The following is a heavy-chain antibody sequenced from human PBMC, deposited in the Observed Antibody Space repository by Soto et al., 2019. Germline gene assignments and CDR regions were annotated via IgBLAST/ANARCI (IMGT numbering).Heavy chain of an antibody. V-gene: IGHV3-30*18. CDR1: GFTFSSYG. CDR3: AKDRYSGTYPTDFDY. CDR2: ISYDGGNE. D-gene: IGHD1-26*01. J-gene: IGHJ4*02. Sequence: PGGSLRLSCACSGFTFSSYGIHWVRQAPGKGLEWVALISYDGGNEKYTESVKYRFTISRDDSHNGAYLQMSSLRTEDTAMYYCAKDRYSGTYPTDFDYWGQGSLVTVS.